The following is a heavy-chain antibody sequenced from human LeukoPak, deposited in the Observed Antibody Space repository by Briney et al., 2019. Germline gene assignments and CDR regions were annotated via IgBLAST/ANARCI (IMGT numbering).Heavy chain of an antibody. Sequence: SQTLSLTCTVSSGSISSSGYYCSWLRQHPGKGLEWIGCIYYSGSTYYNPSLKSRVTISVDTSKNQFSLSLSSVTAADTAVYYCARNADMYYYVDNWGQGTLVTVSS. J-gene: IGHJ4*02. CDR1: SGSISSSGYY. CDR2: IYYSGST. V-gene: IGHV4-31*03. CDR3: ARNADMYYYVDN. D-gene: IGHD3-10*01.